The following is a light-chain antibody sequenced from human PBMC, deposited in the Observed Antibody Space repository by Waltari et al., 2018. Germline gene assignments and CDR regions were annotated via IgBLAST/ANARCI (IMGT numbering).Light chain of an antibody. CDR3: QHSHS. V-gene: IGKV1-39*01. Sequence: DSLMTQSPSSLSASVGDRVTITCRASQDIGSALNWYQQKPGKAPKLLISIASTLQSGVPSRFSGSGSGSDFTLTINTLQPEDFATYYCQHSHSFGPETKVDI. CDR2: IAS. CDR1: QDIGSA. J-gene: IGKJ3*01.